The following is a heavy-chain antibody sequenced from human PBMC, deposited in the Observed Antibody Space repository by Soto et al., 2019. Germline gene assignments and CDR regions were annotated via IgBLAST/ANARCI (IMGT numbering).Heavy chain of an antibody. Sequence: EVQLVESGGGLIQPGGSLRLSCAASGFTVSSNYMSWVRQAPGKGLEWVSVIYSGGSTYYADSVKGRFTISRDNSNNTRYLQMNSLRDEDTAVYYCARDFLGYYYGSGYFDLWGRGTLVTVSS. CDR2: IYSGGST. J-gene: IGHJ2*01. V-gene: IGHV3-53*01. D-gene: IGHD3-10*01. CDR1: GFTVSSNY. CDR3: ARDFLGYYYGSGYFDL.